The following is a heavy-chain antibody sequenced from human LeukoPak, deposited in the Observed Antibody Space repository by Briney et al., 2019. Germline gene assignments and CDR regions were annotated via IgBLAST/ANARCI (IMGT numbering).Heavy chain of an antibody. CDR2: IYYSGST. V-gene: IGHV4-59*01. CDR3: ARDSSGYYDYFDY. J-gene: IGHJ4*02. D-gene: IGHD3-22*01. CDR1: GGSISSYY. Sequence: SETLSLTCTVSGGSISSYYWSWIRQPPGKGLEWIGYIYYSGSTNYNPSLKSRVTISVDTSKNQFSLKLSSVTAADTAVYYCARDSSGYYDYFDYWGQGIRVTVSS.